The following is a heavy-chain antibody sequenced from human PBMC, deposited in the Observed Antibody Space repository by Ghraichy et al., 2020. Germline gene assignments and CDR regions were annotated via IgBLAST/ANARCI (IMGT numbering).Heavy chain of an antibody. V-gene: IGHV3-15*01. CDR3: THGGVVTLRDDAFDI. CDR2: IKSKTDGGTT. Sequence: GGSLRLSCAASGFTFSNAWMSWVRQAPGKGLEWVGRIKSKTDGGTTDYAAPVKGRFTISRDDSKNTLYLQMNSLKTEDTAVYYCTHGGVVTLRDDAFDIWGQGTMVTVSS. D-gene: IGHD4-23*01. J-gene: IGHJ3*02. CDR1: GFTFSNAW.